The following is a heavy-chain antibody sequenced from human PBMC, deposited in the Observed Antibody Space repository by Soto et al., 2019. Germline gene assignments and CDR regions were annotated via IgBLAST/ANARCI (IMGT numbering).Heavy chain of an antibody. Sequence: QVQLVQSGAEVKKPGASVKVTCKAPGYTFTSYAMHWVRQAPGQRLEWMGWINAGNGNTKYSQKFQGRVTITSDTSASTAYMELSSLRSEDTAVYYCASRGPTGDGMYVWGQGTTVTVSS. CDR1: GYTFTSYA. CDR2: INAGNGNT. J-gene: IGHJ6*02. D-gene: IGHD7-27*01. CDR3: ASRGPTGDGMYV. V-gene: IGHV1-3*01.